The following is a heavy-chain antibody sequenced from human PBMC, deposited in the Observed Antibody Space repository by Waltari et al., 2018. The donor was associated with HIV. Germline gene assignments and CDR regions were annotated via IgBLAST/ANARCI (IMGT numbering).Heavy chain of an antibody. V-gene: IGHV1-2*02. J-gene: IGHJ6*02. Sequence: QVQLVPSGAEVKKPGRSVKVSWQAYGYTLTDYYAHWVRQAPGQGLDYLGWINPHSGGTKFAQKFYGRVTMTRDTSVKIAYMELRGLTSDDTAVYYCARGGPRNYYYYGWEVWGQGTTVTVSS. CDR3: ARGGPRNYYYYGWEV. CDR1: GYTLTDYY. D-gene: IGHD3-10*01. CDR2: INPHSGGT.